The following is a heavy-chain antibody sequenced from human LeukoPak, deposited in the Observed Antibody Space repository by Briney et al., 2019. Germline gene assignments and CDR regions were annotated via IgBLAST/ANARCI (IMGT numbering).Heavy chain of an antibody. V-gene: IGHV3-48*03. CDR2: ISSSGFTI. J-gene: IGHJ4*02. Sequence: GGSLRLSCATSGFTFSRYEMNWVRQAPGKGLEWVSYISSSGFTIYYAYSVKGRFTISRDNARNSLFLQMNSLRAEDTAVYYCARLGDKDVDIVATIEWGFDYWGQGALVTVSS. CDR3: ARLGDKDVDIVATIEWGFDY. D-gene: IGHD5-12*01. CDR1: GFTFSRYE.